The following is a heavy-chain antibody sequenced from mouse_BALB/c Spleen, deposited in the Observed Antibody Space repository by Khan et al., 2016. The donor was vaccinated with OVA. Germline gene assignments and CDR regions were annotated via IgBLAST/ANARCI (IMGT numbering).Heavy chain of an antibody. D-gene: IGHD2-2*01. Sequence: VRLQQSGTVLARPGTSVKMSCKASGYTFTSYWMHWVKQRPGQGLEWIGAIYPGNSDTSYNQKFKGKAKLTAVTSTSTAYMELSSLTNEGSAVYFCTRFGYLFAYWGQGTLVTVAA. CDR3: TRFGYLFAY. J-gene: IGHJ3*01. V-gene: IGHV1-5*01. CDR2: IYPGNSDT. CDR1: GYTFTSYW.